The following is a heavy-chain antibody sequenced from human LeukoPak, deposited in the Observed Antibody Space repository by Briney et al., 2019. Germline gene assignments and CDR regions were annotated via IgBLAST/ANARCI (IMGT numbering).Heavy chain of an antibody. CDR1: GDFITAYY. V-gene: IGHV4-38-2*02. D-gene: IGHD3-10*01. J-gene: IGHJ4*02. Sequence: SETLSLTCTVSGDFITAYYWSWIRQPLGKGLEWIGSIYYSGSTYYNPSLKSRVTISVDTSKNQFSLKLSSVTAADTAVYYCARDPHSSGNYWGQGTLVTVSS. CDR2: IYYSGST. CDR3: ARDPHSSGNY.